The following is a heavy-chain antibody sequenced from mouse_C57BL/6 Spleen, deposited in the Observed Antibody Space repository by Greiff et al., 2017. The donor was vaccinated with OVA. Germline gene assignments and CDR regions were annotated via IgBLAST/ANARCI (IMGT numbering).Heavy chain of an antibody. Sequence: QVQLQQPGAELVMPGASVKLSCKASGYTFTSYWMHWVKQRPGQGLEWIGELDPSDSYTNYTQKFKGKSTLTVDKSSSTAYMQLSSLPSEDSAVYYCARWGGAYAMDYWGQGTSVTVSS. D-gene: IGHD3-1*01. J-gene: IGHJ4*01. CDR1: GYTFTSYW. CDR3: ARWGGAYAMDY. V-gene: IGHV1-69*01. CDR2: LDPSDSYT.